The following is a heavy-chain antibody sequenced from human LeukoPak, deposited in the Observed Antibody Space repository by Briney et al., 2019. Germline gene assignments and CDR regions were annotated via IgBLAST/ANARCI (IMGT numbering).Heavy chain of an antibody. Sequence: GGSLRLSCAASGFTFSNYAMHWVRQAPGKGLEWVSLISSGGTYEYYADSVKGRFTISRDNSKNTLYLQLNSLRAEDTAVYYCARDSTYYYDSGSSGPHYFDNWGQGTLVTASS. CDR2: ISSGGTYE. CDR1: GFTFSNYA. CDR3: ARDSTYYYDSGSSGPHYFDN. J-gene: IGHJ4*02. V-gene: IGHV3-30*01. D-gene: IGHD3-10*01.